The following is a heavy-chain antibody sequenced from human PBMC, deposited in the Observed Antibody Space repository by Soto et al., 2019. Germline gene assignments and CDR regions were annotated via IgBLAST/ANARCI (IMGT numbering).Heavy chain of an antibody. CDR1: GGSINNNDYY. CDR3: ARQAGYYGSGSYYKSPFDY. CDR2: IYYSGTS. V-gene: IGHV4-39*01. D-gene: IGHD3-10*01. J-gene: IGHJ4*02. Sequence: SETLSLTCNVSGGSINNNDYYWGWIRQPPGKGLEWIGSIYYSGTSFYSPSLKSRVTLSVDTSINQFSLKLSSVTAADTALYYCARQAGYYGSGSYYKSPFDYWAQGTLVTVSS.